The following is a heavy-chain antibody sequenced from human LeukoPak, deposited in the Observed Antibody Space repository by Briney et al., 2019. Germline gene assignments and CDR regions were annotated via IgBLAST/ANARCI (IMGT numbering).Heavy chain of an antibody. CDR3: AKAIMTRGELLSFFDY. CDR1: GFTFSSYA. CDR2: ISGSGGST. J-gene: IGHJ4*02. D-gene: IGHD3-10*01. Sequence: GGSLRLSCAASGFTFSSYAMSWVRQAPGKGLEWVSAISGSGGSTYYADSVKGRFTISRDNSKNTLYLQMNSLRAEDTAVYYCAKAIMTRGELLSFFDYWGQGTLVTVSS. V-gene: IGHV3-23*01.